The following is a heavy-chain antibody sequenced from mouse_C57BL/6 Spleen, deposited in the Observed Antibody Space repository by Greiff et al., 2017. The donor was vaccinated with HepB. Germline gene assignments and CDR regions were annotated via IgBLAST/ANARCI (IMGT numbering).Heavy chain of an antibody. CDR3: ARSPFYYYGSSPYFDY. D-gene: IGHD1-1*01. CDR1: GYTFTDYN. J-gene: IGHJ2*01. V-gene: IGHV1-18*01. CDR2: INPNNGGT. Sequence: VQLKESGPELVKPGASVKIPCKASGYTFTDYNMDWVKQSHGKSLEWIGDINPNNGGTIYNQKFKGKATLTVDKSSSTAYMELRSLTSEDTAVYYCARSPFYYYGSSPYFDYWGQGTTLTVSS.